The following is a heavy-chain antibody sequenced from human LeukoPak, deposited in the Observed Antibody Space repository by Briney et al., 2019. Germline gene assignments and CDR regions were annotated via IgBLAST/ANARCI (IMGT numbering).Heavy chain of an antibody. CDR3: ARDRSSGWYIFDY. CDR1: GFTFNSYS. J-gene: IGHJ4*02. CDR2: ISSSSNYT. D-gene: IGHD6-19*01. Sequence: PGGSLRLSCAASGFTFNSYSMNWVRQAPGKGLEWVSSISSSSNYTYYADSVKGRFTISRDNAKNSLYLQMNSLRAEDTAVYYCARDRSSGWYIFDYWGQGTLVTVSS. V-gene: IGHV3-21*01.